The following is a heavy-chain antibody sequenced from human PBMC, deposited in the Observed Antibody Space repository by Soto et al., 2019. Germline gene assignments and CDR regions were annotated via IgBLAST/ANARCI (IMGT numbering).Heavy chain of an antibody. CDR3: ARAQVTMVQGYFDY. D-gene: IGHD3-10*01. Sequence: SETLSLTCPFSGGSISSYYWIWIRQPPGKGLEWIGYIYYSGSTNYNPSLKSRVTISVDTSKNQFSLKLSSVTAADTAVYYCARAQVTMVQGYFDYWGQGTLVTV. V-gene: IGHV4-59*01. CDR1: GGSISSYY. CDR2: IYYSGST. J-gene: IGHJ4*02.